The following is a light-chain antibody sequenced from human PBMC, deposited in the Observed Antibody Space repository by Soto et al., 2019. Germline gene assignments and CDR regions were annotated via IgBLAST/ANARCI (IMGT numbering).Light chain of an antibody. J-gene: IGKJ2*01. CDR2: GAS. CDR1: QSVGSN. V-gene: IGKV3-15*01. Sequence: EIVMTQSPATLSVSPGERATLSCRASQSVGSNLAWYQQKPGQAPRLLIYGASTRATGIPARVSGSGSGTEFTLTISSLQSEDFVVYYCQQYNHWPRTFGQGTKLEIK. CDR3: QQYNHWPRT.